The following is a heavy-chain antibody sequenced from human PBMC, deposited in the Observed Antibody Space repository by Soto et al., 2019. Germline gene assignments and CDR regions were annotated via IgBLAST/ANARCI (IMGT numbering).Heavy chain of an antibody. Sequence: PGGSLRLSCAASGFTFSSYGMHWVRQAPGKGLEWVAVIWYDGSNKYYADSVKGRFTISRDNSKNTLYLQMNSLRAEDTAVYYCARDPGPIPAAMNGYYYYGMDVWGQGTTVTVSS. CDR1: GFTFSSYG. CDR2: IWYDGSNK. CDR3: ARDPGPIPAAMNGYYYYGMDV. V-gene: IGHV3-33*01. J-gene: IGHJ6*02. D-gene: IGHD2-2*01.